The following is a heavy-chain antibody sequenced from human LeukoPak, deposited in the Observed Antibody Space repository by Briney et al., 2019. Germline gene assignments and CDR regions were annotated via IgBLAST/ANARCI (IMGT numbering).Heavy chain of an antibody. Sequence: VGSLRLSCAASGFTFSSYGMHWVRQAPGKGLEWVAFIRYDGSNKYYVDSVKGRFTISRDNSKNTLYLQMNSLRAEDTAVYYCAKDVSGSYRLAYWGQGTLVTVSS. D-gene: IGHD1-26*01. CDR2: IRYDGSNK. J-gene: IGHJ4*02. CDR3: AKDVSGSYRLAY. CDR1: GFTFSSYG. V-gene: IGHV3-30*02.